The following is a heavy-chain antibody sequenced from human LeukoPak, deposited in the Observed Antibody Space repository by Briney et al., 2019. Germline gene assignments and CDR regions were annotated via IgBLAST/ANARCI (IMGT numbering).Heavy chain of an antibody. CDR2: ISYDGSNK. V-gene: IGHV3-30-3*01. Sequence: GGSLRLSCAASGFTFSSYAMHWVRQAPGKGLEWVAVISYDGSNKYYADSVKGRFTISRDNSKNTLYLQMNSLRAEDTAVYYCARVGDYDILTGMNYWGQGTLVTVSS. CDR3: ARVGDYDILTGMNY. CDR1: GFTFSSYA. J-gene: IGHJ4*02. D-gene: IGHD3-9*01.